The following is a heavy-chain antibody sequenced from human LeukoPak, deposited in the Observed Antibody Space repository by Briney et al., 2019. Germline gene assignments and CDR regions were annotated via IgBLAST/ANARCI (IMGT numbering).Heavy chain of an antibody. Sequence: SETLSLTCTVSGGSISSYYWSWIRQPPGKGLEWIGYIYYSGSTNYNPSLKSRVTISVDTSKNQFSLKLSSVTAADTAVYYCARDDYYGSGNYHNWFDPWGLGTLVTVSS. D-gene: IGHD3-10*01. CDR1: GGSISSYY. V-gene: IGHV4-59*01. J-gene: IGHJ5*02. CDR3: ARDDYYGSGNYHNWFDP. CDR2: IYYSGST.